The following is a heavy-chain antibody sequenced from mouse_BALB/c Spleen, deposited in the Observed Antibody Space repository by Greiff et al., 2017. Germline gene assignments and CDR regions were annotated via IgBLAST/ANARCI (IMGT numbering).Heavy chain of an antibody. CDR3: ARAHGSRFDY. Sequence: EVKLMESGGGLVKPGGSLKLSCAASGFTFSSYAMSWVRQTPEKRLEWVASISSGGSTYYPDSVKGRFTISRDNARNILYLQMSSLRSEDTAMYYCARAHGSRFDYWGQGTTLTVSS. V-gene: IGHV5-6-5*01. CDR1: GFTFSSYA. J-gene: IGHJ2*01. D-gene: IGHD1-1*01. CDR2: ISSGGST.